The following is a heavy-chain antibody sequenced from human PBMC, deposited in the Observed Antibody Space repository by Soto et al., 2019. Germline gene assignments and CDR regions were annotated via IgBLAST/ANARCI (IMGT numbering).Heavy chain of an antibody. Sequence: QVQLQESAPGLVKPSETLSLTCTVSGGSISGYYWSWIRQPPGKGLEWIGYIYYSGSANYNPSLKSLVPRAIDTYKNQFYLELSAVTAAYTAVYYCARTYYDFWSGYWRWFDPWGQGTLVTVSS. J-gene: IGHJ5*02. D-gene: IGHD3-3*01. CDR2: IYYSGSA. V-gene: IGHV4-59*01. CDR1: GGSISGYY. CDR3: ARTYYDFWSGYWRWFDP.